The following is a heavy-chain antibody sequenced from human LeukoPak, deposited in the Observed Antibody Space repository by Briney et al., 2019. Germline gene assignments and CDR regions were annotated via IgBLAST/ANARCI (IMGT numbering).Heavy chain of an antibody. V-gene: IGHV3-23*01. CDR2: ISGSGGST. D-gene: IGHD6-19*01. J-gene: IGHJ6*03. CDR1: GFTFSSYG. Sequence: GGSLRLSCATSGFTFSSYGMSWVRQAPGKGLEWVSAISGSGGSTYYADSVKGRFTISRDNSKNTLYLQMNSLRAEDTAVYYCAKDGDSGWYNYYMDVWGKGTTVTVSS. CDR3: AKDGDSGWYNYYMDV.